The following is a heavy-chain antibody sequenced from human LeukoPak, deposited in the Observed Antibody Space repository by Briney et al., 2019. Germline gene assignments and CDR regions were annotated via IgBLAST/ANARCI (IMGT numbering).Heavy chain of an antibody. CDR3: ARDVRASDGYNYDY. D-gene: IGHD5-24*01. Sequence: EASVKVSCKASAYTFTNYGISWVRQAPGQGLEWMGWISAYNGNTNYVQKLQGRVTMTTDTSTSTAYMELRSLRSDDTAVYYCARDVRASDGYNYDYWGQGTLVTVSS. CDR2: ISAYNGNT. J-gene: IGHJ4*02. V-gene: IGHV1-18*01. CDR1: AYTFTNYG.